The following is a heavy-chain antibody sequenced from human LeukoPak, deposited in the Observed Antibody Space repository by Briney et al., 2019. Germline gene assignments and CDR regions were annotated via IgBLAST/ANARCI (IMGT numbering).Heavy chain of an antibody. CDR2: IYYSGTP. V-gene: IGHV4-59*01. Sequence: SETLSLTCTVSGDSISRFYWSWIRQPPGKGLEWIGYIYYSGTPNYNPSLKSRVTISVDTSKNQFSLKLSSVTAADTAVYYCASDYESSGQYYFWGQGTLVTVPS. J-gene: IGHJ4*02. CDR1: GDSISRFY. CDR3: ASDYESSGQYYF. D-gene: IGHD3-22*01.